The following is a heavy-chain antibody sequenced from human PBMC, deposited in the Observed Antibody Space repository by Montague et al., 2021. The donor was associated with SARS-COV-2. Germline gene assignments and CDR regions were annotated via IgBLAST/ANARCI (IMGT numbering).Heavy chain of an antibody. J-gene: IGHJ4*02. V-gene: IGHV2-70*01. CDR2: SDWDDDK. D-gene: IGHD3-3*01. CDR1: GFSLSTSGMC. Sequence: PALVKPTQTLTLTCTFSGFSLSTSGMCVSWIRQPPGKALEWLALSDWDDDKYYSTSLKTRLTISKDTSKNQVALTMTNMDPVDTATYYCARSFSIFGVVIIPAYFDYWGQGTLVTVSS. CDR3: ARSFSIFGVVIIPAYFDY.